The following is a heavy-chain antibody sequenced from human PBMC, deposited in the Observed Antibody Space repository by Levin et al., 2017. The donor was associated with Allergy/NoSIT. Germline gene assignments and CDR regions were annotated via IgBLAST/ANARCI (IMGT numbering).Heavy chain of an antibody. Sequence: AGGSLRLSCAASGFTFDDYGMSWVRQAPGKGLEWVSGINWNGGSTGYADSVKGRFTISRDNAKNSLYLQMNSLRAEDTALYYCARTTVTTLWSRGHYFDYWGQGTLVTVSS. J-gene: IGHJ4*02. V-gene: IGHV3-20*04. CDR1: GFTFDDYG. D-gene: IGHD4-17*01. CDR2: INWNGGST. CDR3: ARTTVTTLWSRGHYFDY.